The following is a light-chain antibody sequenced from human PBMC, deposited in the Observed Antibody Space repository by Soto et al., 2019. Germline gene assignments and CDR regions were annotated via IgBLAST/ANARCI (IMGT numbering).Light chain of an antibody. V-gene: IGLV3-1*01. J-gene: IGLJ2*01. Sequence: SYELTQPTSVSVSPGQTASITCSGDKLGDKYACWYQQKPGQSPVLVIYQDSKRPSGIPERFSGSNSGNTATLTISGTQAMDEADYYCQAWDSSTARGVFGGGTKLTVL. CDR2: QDS. CDR3: QAWDSSTARGV. CDR1: KLGDKY.